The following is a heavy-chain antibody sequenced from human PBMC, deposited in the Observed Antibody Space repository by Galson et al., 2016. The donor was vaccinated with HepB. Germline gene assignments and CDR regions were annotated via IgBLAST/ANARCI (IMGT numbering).Heavy chain of an antibody. CDR2: ISAYDGNT. D-gene: IGHD2-15*01. V-gene: IGHV1-18*01. CDR1: GYTFTSYG. J-gene: IGHJ3*02. CDR3: ARDCSVVVGASTPCDAFDI. Sequence: SVKVSCKASGYTFTSYGISWVRQAPGQGLEWMGWISAYDGNTNYAQKLKGRVTMTTDTSTSTAYMELRSLRSDDTAVYYCARDCSVVVGASTPCDAFDIWGQGTMVTVSS.